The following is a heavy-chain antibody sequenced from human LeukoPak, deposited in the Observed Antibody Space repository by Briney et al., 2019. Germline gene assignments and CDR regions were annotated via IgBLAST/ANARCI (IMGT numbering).Heavy chain of an antibody. V-gene: IGHV3-30-3*01. J-gene: IGHJ6*02. Sequence: GGSLRLSCSATGFVFSNYAMFWARQAPGKGLEWVAVVSFDGTNKEYAATVKGRFTVSRDNSKNTLYLRMNSLRPGDTAVYYCARGGIAEVEFYYYGMDVWGQGTTVAV. CDR3: ARGGIAEVEFYYYGMDV. D-gene: IGHD6-13*01. CDR1: GFVFSNYA. CDR2: VSFDGTNK.